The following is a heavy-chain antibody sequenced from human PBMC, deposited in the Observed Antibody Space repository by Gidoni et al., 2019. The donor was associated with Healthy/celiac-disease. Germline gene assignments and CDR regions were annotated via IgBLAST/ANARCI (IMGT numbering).Heavy chain of an antibody. CDR2: IYYSGST. D-gene: IGHD2-2*02. CDR3: ARAQRDQLLYFDY. J-gene: IGHJ4*02. CDR1: GGSISSGDSY. V-gene: IGHV4-30-4*01. Sequence: QVQLQESGPGLVKPSQTLSLTCTVSGGSISSGDSYWSWIRQPPGKGLEWIGYIYYSGSTYYNPSLKSRVTISVDTSKNQFSLKLSSVTAADTAVYYCARAQRDQLLYFDYWGQGTLVTVSS.